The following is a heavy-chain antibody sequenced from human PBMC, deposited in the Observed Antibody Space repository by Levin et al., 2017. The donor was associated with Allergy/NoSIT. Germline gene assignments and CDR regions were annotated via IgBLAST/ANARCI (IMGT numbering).Heavy chain of an antibody. CDR3: AREELAAGGWFDP. J-gene: IGHJ5*02. CDR1: GGSVSSGSYY. CDR2: IYYSGST. V-gene: IGHV4-61*01. Sequence: ASETLSLTCTVSGGSVSSGSYYWSWIRQPPGKGLEWIGYIYYSGSTNYNPSLKSRVTISVDTSKNQFSLKLSSVTAADTAVYYCAREELAAGGWFDPWGQGTLVTVSS. D-gene: IGHD6-13*01.